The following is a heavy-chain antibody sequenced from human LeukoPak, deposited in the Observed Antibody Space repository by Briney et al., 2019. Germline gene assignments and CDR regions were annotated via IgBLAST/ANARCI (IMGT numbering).Heavy chain of an antibody. CDR2: INHSGST. Sequence: KTSETLSLTCAVYGGSFSGYYWSWIRQPPGKGLEWIGEINHSGSTNYNPSLKSRVTISVDTSKNQFSLKLSSVTAADTAVYYCARGRPGYSSGWPYNWFDPWGQGTLVTVSS. V-gene: IGHV4-34*01. CDR3: ARGRPGYSSGWPYNWFDP. CDR1: GGSFSGYY. D-gene: IGHD6-19*01. J-gene: IGHJ5*02.